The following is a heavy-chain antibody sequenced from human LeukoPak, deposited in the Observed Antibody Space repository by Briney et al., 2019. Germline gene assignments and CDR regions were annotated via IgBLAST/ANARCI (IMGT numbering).Heavy chain of an antibody. CDR1: GLTFSSYG. Sequence: PGRSLRLSCAASGLTFSSYGMDWVRQAPGKGLEWVAVIWCDGSNKYYADSVKGRFTISRDNSKNTLYLQMNSLRAEDTAVYYCSRESPYSSSWYGRYFDYWGQGTLVTVSS. CDR2: IWCDGSNK. D-gene: IGHD6-13*01. J-gene: IGHJ4*02. V-gene: IGHV3-33*01. CDR3: SRESPYSSSWYGRYFDY.